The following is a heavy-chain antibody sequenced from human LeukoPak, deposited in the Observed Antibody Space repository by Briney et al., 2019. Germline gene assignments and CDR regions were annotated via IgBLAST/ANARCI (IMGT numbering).Heavy chain of an antibody. D-gene: IGHD1-26*01. CDR3: ARPRIVGATAAFDI. V-gene: IGHV4-4*09. CDR2: IYTSGST. Sequence: SETLSLTCTVSRGSISGSIRSYYWSWIRQPPGKGLEWIGYIYTSGSTNYNPSLKSRVTISVDTSKNQFSLKLSSVTAADTAVYYCARPRIVGATAAFDIWGQGTMVTVSS. J-gene: IGHJ3*02. CDR1: RGSISGSIRSYY.